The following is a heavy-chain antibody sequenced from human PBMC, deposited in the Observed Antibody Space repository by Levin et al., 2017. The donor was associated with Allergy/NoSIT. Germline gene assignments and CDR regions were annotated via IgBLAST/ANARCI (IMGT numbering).Heavy chain of an antibody. J-gene: IGHJ6*02. V-gene: IGHV4-59*01. CDR3: ARGGSNWYDGMDV. D-gene: IGHD6-13*01. Sequence: SETLSLTCTVSGGSISTYYWRWIRQPPGKGLEWIGYIYHTGGTNFNPSLKSRLTMSIDTSKKQFSLKLRSVTAADTAVYYCARGGSNWYDGMDVWGQGTAVTVSS. CDR1: GGSISTYY. CDR2: IYHTGGT.